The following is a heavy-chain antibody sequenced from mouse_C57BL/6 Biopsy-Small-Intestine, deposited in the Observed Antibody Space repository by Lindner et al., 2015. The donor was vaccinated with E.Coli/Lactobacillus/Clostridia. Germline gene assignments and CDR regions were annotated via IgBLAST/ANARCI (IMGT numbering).Heavy chain of an antibody. CDR1: GYTFSNYG. CDR3: ARDQERGIPSSLGY. D-gene: IGHD1-1*01. CDR2: ISGYNGNT. J-gene: IGHJ4*01. V-gene: IGHV1-79*01. Sequence: SVKVSCKASGYTFSNYGISWVRQAPGQGLEWMGWISGYNGNTNYAQKLQGRVTMTTDTSTSTVYMELRSLTSDDTAVYYCARDQERGIPSSLGYWGQGTLVTVSS.